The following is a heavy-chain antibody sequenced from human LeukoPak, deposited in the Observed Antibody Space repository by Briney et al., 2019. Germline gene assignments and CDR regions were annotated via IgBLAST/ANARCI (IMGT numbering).Heavy chain of an antibody. D-gene: IGHD2-15*01. CDR1: GGTFSSYA. V-gene: IGHV1-69*04. Sequence: ASVKVSCKASGGTFSSYAISWVRQAPGQGLEWMGRIIPILGIANYAQKFQGRVTITADKSTSTAYMELSSLRSEDTAVYYCAREVAATDYNWFDPGGQGTLVTVSS. CDR2: IIPILGIA. J-gene: IGHJ5*02. CDR3: AREVAATDYNWFDP.